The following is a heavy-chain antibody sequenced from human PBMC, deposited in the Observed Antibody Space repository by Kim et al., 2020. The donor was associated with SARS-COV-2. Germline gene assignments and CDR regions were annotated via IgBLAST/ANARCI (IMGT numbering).Heavy chain of an antibody. Sequence: SGPTLVNPTPTLTLTCTFSGFSLSTSGMCVSWIRQPPGKALEWLALIDWDDDKYYSTSLKTRLTISKDTSKNQVVLTMTNMDPVDTATYYCARIRRIVATIRRNYYYYGMDVWGQGTTVTVSS. CDR1: GFSLSTSGMC. D-gene: IGHD5-12*01. CDR3: ARIRRIVATIRRNYYYYGMDV. CDR2: IDWDDDK. V-gene: IGHV2-70*01. J-gene: IGHJ6*02.